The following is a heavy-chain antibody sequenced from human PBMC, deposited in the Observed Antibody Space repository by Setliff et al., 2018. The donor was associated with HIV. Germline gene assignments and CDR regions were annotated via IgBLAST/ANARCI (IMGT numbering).Heavy chain of an antibody. J-gene: IGHJ3*02. CDR1: GFTFSTYA. D-gene: IGHD3-10*02. CDR3: AKVFVFGIDAFDI. CDR2: VGAVGGPT. Sequence: SCAASGFTFSTYAMGWVRQAPGKGLEWVSTVGAVGGPTHYAESVKGRFTISKDNSKNALYLQMSSLRDEDTAVYYCAKVFVFGIDAFDIWGQGTMVTVSS. V-gene: IGHV3-23*01.